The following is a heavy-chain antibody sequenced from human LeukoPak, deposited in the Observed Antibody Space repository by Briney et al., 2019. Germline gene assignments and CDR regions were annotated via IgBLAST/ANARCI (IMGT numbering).Heavy chain of an antibody. D-gene: IGHD2-2*01. J-gene: IGHJ4*02. Sequence: ASVKVSCKSSGYTFTGYYMHWVRQAPGQGLEWMGWINPNSGGTNYAQKFQGRGTMTRDTSISTPYMGLSRLRSDDTAVYYRAREELPIVVVPAEPAPSDYWGQGTLVTVSS. V-gene: IGHV1-2*02. CDR2: INPNSGGT. CDR3: AREELPIVVVPAEPAPSDY. CDR1: GYTFTGYY.